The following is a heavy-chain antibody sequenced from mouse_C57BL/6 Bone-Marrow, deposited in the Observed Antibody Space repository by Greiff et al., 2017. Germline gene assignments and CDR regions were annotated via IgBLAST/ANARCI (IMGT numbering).Heavy chain of an antibody. D-gene: IGHD1-1*01. V-gene: IGHV1-80*01. CDR3: ARGGYGSSDWYFDV. J-gene: IGHJ1*03. Sequence: LVESGAELVKPGASVKISCKASGYAFSSYWMNWVKQRPGKGLEWIGQIYPGDGDTNYNGKFKGKATLTADKSSSTAYMQLSSLTSEDSAVYFCARGGYGSSDWYFDVWGTGTTVTVSS. CDR2: IYPGDGDT. CDR1: GYAFSSYW.